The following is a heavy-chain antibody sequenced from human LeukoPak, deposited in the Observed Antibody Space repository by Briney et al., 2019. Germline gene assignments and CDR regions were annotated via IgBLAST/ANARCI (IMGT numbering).Heavy chain of an antibody. CDR2: IYSGGST. V-gene: IGHV3-53*01. CDR1: GFTVSNSY. CDR3: ARVGRHYGSGIYYQYYFDF. D-gene: IGHD3-10*01. J-gene: IGHJ4*02. Sequence: PGRSLRLSCAVSGFTVSNSYMSWVRQAPGKGLEWFSVIYSGGSTYYADSVKGRFTISRDNSKNTFHLQMNSLRADDTAVYYCARVGRHYGSGIYYQYYFDFWGQGTLVTVSS.